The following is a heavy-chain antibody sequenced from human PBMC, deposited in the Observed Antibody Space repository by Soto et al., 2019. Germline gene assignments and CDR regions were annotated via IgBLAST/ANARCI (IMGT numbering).Heavy chain of an antibody. Sequence: QVQLVQSGAEEKKPGATVKVSCKASGYTFTSYAMDWVRQAPGQRLEWMGWINAGNGNTKYSQKFQGRLTITRDTCAGPAYMELSSLSGEDTAVYYCARGLPVWCDPWGQGTLVTVSS. D-gene: IGHD2-21*01. CDR2: INAGNGNT. CDR3: ARGLPVWCDP. CDR1: GYTFTSYA. J-gene: IGHJ5*02. V-gene: IGHV1-3*05.